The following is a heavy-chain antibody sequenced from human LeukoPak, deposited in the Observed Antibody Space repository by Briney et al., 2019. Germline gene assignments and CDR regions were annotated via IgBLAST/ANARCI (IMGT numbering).Heavy chain of an antibody. J-gene: IGHJ4*02. V-gene: IGHV1-69*13. CDR3: ARAVIINYYDSSGYHPFDY. Sequence: ASVKVSCKASGGTFSSYAISWVRQAPGQGLEWMGGIIPILGTANYAQKSQGRVTITADESTSTAYMELSSLRSEDTAVYYCARAVIINYYDSSGYHPFDYWGQGTLVTVSS. CDR2: IIPILGTA. D-gene: IGHD3-22*01. CDR1: GGTFSSYA.